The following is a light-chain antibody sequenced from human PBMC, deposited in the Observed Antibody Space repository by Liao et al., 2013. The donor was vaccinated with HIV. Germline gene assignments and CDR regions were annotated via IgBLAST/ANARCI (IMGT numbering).Light chain of an antibody. CDR1: NIGSES. Sequence: SYELTQPPSVSVAPGNTARITCGGDNIGSESVHWYQQKSGQAPVLVMYHGIDRPSGIPERFSGSNSGNTTTLTISGTQAMDEADYYCQAWDSSTYVFGTGTKVTVL. J-gene: IGLJ1*01. V-gene: IGLV3-21*01. CDR3: QAWDSSTYV. CDR2: HGI.